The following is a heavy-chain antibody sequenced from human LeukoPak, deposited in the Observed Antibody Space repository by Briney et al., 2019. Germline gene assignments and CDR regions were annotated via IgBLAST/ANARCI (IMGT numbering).Heavy chain of an antibody. CDR3: ARDNYDFWSGYHNYYYYYMDV. J-gene: IGHJ6*03. Sequence: GGTLRLSCAASGFTLSSYGMSWVRQAPGKGLEWVSAISGSGGSTYYADSVKGRFTISRDNAKNSLYLQMNSLRAEDTAVYYCARDNYDFWSGYHNYYYYYMDVWGKGTTVTVSS. CDR1: GFTLSSYG. CDR2: ISGSGGST. D-gene: IGHD3-3*01. V-gene: IGHV3-23*01.